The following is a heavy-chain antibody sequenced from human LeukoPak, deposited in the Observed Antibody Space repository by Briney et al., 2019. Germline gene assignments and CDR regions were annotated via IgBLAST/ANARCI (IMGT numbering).Heavy chain of an antibody. J-gene: IGHJ4*02. CDR1: GGTFSSYA. CDR2: IIPIFGTA. Sequence: GASVKVSCKASGGTFSSYAISWVRQAPGQGLEWKGGIIPIFGTANYAQKLQGRVTITADESTRTAYMELSSLRSEDPAVYYCARDSGAVAGKGFDYWGQGTLVTVSS. D-gene: IGHD6-19*01. V-gene: IGHV1-69*13. CDR3: ARDSGAVAGKGFDY.